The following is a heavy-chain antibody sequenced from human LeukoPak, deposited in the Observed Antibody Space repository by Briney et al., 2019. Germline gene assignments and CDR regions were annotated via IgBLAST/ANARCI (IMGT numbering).Heavy chain of an antibody. V-gene: IGHV3-23*01. D-gene: IGHD3-9*01. CDR1: GFTFSSFA. Sequence: GGSLSLSCAASGFTFSSFAMTWVRQAPGKGLGWVSAISGSGGSTYYADSVKGRFTISRDNSKNTLYLQMNSLRAEDTAVYYCAKDDWSVYYYMDVWGKGTTVTVSS. CDR2: ISGSGGST. CDR3: AKDDWSVYYYMDV. J-gene: IGHJ6*03.